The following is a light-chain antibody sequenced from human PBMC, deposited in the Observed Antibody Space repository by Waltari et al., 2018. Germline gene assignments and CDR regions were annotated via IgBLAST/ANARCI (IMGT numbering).Light chain of an antibody. CDR2: RAS. CDR3: QQYNDWPRT. Sequence: EIVLTQSPATLSVSPGDRVTLSCRASQSVGTNLAWYQHSPGRAPRLLVYRASTSASYIPARCSASGSGTEFTLSISTLQSEDSAVFYCQQYNDWPRTFGQGTKVEIK. V-gene: IGKV3D-15*01. J-gene: IGKJ1*01. CDR1: QSVGTN.